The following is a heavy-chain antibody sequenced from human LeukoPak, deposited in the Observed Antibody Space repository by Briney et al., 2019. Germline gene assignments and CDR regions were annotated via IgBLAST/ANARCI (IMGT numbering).Heavy chain of an antibody. CDR1: GGSMFSYR. D-gene: IGHD1-26*01. Sequence: SETLSLTCTVSGGSMFSYRWSWVRQSAGEGLEWIGHIYVGGSTNYSPSLKSRVTISIDTSKNQFSLKVSSVTAADTAVYYCASRRVGAFDYWGQGTLVTVSS. CDR2: IYVGGST. V-gene: IGHV4-4*07. CDR3: ASRRVGAFDY. J-gene: IGHJ4*02.